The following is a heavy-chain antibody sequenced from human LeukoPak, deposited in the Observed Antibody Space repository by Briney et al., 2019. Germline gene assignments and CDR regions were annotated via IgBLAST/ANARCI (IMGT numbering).Heavy chain of an antibody. CDR1: GCTFTSYD. Sequence: GASVKVSCKASGCTFTSYDINWVRQATGQGLEWMGWMNPNSGNTGYAQKFQGRVTMTRNTSISTAYMELSSLRSEDTAVYYCARSRAAKYYMDVWGKGTTVTVSS. CDR3: ARSRAAKYYMDV. CDR2: MNPNSGNT. D-gene: IGHD6-25*01. J-gene: IGHJ6*03. V-gene: IGHV1-8*01.